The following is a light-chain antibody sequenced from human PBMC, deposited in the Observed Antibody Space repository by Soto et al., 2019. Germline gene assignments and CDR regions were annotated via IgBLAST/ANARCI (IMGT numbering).Light chain of an antibody. V-gene: IGKV3-15*01. CDR1: QSVSNN. Sequence: EIVMTQSPATLSVSPGERATLSCRASQSVSNNLAWYQQKAGQAPGLLIYGASTRATGIPARFSGSGSGTEFTLTISSLQSEDFAVYYCQQYKNWPPWTFGQGTKVEIK. CDR3: QQYKNWPPWT. CDR2: GAS. J-gene: IGKJ1*01.